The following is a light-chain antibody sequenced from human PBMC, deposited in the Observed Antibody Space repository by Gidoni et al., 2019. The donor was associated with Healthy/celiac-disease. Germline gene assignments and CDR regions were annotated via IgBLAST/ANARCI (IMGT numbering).Light chain of an antibody. CDR2: EVS. CDR1: SSDVGGYNY. CDR3: SSYAGSNNLGV. J-gene: IGLJ1*01. Sequence: QSALPQPPSASASPAQSVTISCTGTSSDVGGYNYVSWYQQPPGKAPKLMIYEVSKRPSGVPERFSGSKSGNTASLTVSGLQAEDEADYYCSSYAGSNNLGVFGTGTKVTVL. V-gene: IGLV2-8*01.